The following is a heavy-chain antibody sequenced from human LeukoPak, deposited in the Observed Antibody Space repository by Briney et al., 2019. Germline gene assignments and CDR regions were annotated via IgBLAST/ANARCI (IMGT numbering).Heavy chain of an antibody. CDR2: ISGSGGST. CDR3: AKGLPYENGAYYDRLFDE. V-gene: IGHV3-23*01. J-gene: IGHJ4*02. CDR1: GFTFSSYA. Sequence: GGSPRLSCAASGFTFSSYAMSWVRQAPGKGLEWVSAISGSGGSTYYADSVKGRFTISRDNSKNTLYLQMNSLRVEDTAVYYCAKGLPYENGAYYDRLFDEWGQGTLVTVSS. D-gene: IGHD3-3*01.